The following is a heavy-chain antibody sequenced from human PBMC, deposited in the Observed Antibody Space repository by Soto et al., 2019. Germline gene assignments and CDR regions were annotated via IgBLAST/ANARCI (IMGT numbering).Heavy chain of an antibody. CDR1: GDSISSSNYY. J-gene: IGHJ6*01. V-gene: IGHV4-39*07. D-gene: IGHD2-8*01. CDR3: ARMVRPHFYYYYMDV. Sequence: SETLSLTCTVSGDSISSSNYYWGWIRQPPGKGLEWIGSIYYSGSTYYNPSLKSRVTVSVDTSKNQFSLKLSSVTAADTAVYFCARMVRPHFYYYYMDVWGQGTTVTVSS. CDR2: IYYSGST.